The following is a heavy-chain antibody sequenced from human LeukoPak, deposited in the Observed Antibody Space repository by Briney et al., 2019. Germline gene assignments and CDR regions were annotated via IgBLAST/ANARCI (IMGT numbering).Heavy chain of an antibody. J-gene: IGHJ3*02. Sequence: SQTLSLTCAISGDSLSSNSAAWNWIRQSPSRGLEWLGRTYYRSKWYNDYAVSVKSRITINPDTSQNQFSLQLNSVTPEDTAVYYCARGEDTAMVTATFDIWGQGTMATVSS. CDR2: TYYRSKWYN. V-gene: IGHV6-1*01. CDR3: ARGEDTAMVTATFDI. D-gene: IGHD5-18*01. CDR1: GDSLSSNSAA.